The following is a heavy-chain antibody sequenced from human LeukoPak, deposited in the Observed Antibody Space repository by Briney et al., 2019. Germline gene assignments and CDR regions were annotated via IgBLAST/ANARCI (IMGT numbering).Heavy chain of an antibody. CDR1: GFTFSSYS. CDR3: ARMFEF. CDR2: ISNTGSNI. J-gene: IGHJ4*02. Sequence: GGSLILSCAASGFTFSSYSMNWVRQAPGKGLEWVSYISNTGSNIHYADPVKGRFTISRDNGKNSLYLQMNSLRAEDTAVYFCARMFEFWGQGTLVTVSS. V-gene: IGHV3-48*01.